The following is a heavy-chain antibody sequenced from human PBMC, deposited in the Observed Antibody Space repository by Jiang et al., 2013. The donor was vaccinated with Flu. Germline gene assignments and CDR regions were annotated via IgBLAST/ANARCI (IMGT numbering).Heavy chain of an antibody. CDR2: IYYSGST. CDR1: GGSISSSSYY. J-gene: IGHJ5*02. CDR3: ARHMGFLGSSGYYFIQSKDNWFDP. D-gene: IGHD3-22*01. Sequence: GSGLVKPSETLSLTCTVSGGSISSSSYYWGWIRQPPGKGLEWIGSIYYSGSTYYNPSLKSRVTISVDTSKNQFSLKLSSVTAADTAVYYCARHMGFLGSSGYYFIQSKDNWFDPWGQGTLVTVSS. V-gene: IGHV4-39*01.